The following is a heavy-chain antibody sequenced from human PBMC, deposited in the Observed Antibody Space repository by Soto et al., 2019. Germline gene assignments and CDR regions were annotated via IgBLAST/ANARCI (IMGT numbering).Heavy chain of an antibody. CDR3: ARFVAATQANWFDP. CDR1: GYTFTSYG. V-gene: IGHV1-18*01. Sequence: GASVKVSCKASGYTFTSYGISWVRQAPGQGLEWMGWISAYNGNTNYAQKLQGRVTMTTDTSTSTAYMELRSLRSDDTAVYYCARFVAATQANWFDPWGQGTLVTVSS. D-gene: IGHD2-15*01. CDR2: ISAYNGNT. J-gene: IGHJ5*02.